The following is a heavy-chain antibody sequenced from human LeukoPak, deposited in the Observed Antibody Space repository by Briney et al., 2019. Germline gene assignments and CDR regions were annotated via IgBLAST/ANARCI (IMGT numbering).Heavy chain of an antibody. D-gene: IGHD4-17*01. CDR2: FDPEDGET. J-gene: IGHJ4*02. Sequence: GASVKVSCKVSGYTLTELSMRWVRQAPGKGLEWMGGFDPEDGETIYAQKFQGRVTMTEDTSTDTAYMELSSLRSEDTAVYYCATGDYGDYAFDYWGQGTLVTVSS. CDR1: GYTLTELS. CDR3: ATGDYGDYAFDY. V-gene: IGHV1-24*01.